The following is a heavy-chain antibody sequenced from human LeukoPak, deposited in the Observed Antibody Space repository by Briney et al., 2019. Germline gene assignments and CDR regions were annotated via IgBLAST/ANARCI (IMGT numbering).Heavy chain of an antibody. V-gene: IGHV1-2*02. CDR1: GYTFTGYY. CDR3: ARIYTVIDASDI. J-gene: IGHJ3*02. CDR2: INPNSGGT. D-gene: IGHD4-17*01. Sequence: ASVKVSCKASGYTFTGYYMHWVRQAPGQGLEWMGWINPNSGGTNYAQKFQGRVTMTRDTSISTAYMELSRLRSDDTAVYYCARIYTVIDASDIWGRGTMVTVSS.